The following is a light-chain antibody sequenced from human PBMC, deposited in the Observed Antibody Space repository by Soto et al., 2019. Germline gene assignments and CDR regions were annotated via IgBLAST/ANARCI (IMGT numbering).Light chain of an antibody. CDR3: QQYNNWPRSW. J-gene: IGKJ1*01. CDR2: GAS. CDR1: QSVSSN. V-gene: IGKV3-15*01. Sequence: EIVMTQSPATLSVSPGERATLSCRASQSVSSNLAWYQQKPGQAPRLLIYGASTRATGIPARFSGSGSGTEFTLTISSLQSEDFAVYYCQQYNNWPRSWFGQGTKVEIK.